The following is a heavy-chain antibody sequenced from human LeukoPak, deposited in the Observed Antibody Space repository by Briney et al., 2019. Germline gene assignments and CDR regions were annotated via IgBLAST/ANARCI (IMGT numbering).Heavy chain of an antibody. J-gene: IGHJ1*01. CDR3: ARDTYDSSGYYYGDYDFQH. CDR1: GYTFTGYY. D-gene: IGHD3-22*01. Sequence: ASVKVSCKASGYTFTGYYMHWVRQAPGQGLEWMGWINPNSGGTNYAQKFQGRVTMTRDTSISTAYMELSRLRSDDTAVYYCARDTYDSSGYYYGDYDFQHWGQGTLVTVSS. V-gene: IGHV1-2*02. CDR2: INPNSGGT.